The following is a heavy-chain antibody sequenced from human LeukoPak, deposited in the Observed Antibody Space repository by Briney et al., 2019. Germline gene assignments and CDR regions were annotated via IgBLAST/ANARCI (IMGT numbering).Heavy chain of an antibody. V-gene: IGHV3-21*01. CDR2: ISSSSSYI. J-gene: IGHJ6*04. CDR3: ARAGGHSWYSLYGMDV. CDR1: GFTFSSYS. D-gene: IGHD6-13*01. Sequence: PGGSLRLSCAASGFTFSSYSMNWVRQAPGKGLEWVSSISSSSSYIYYADSVKGRFTISRDNAKNSLYLQMNGLRAEDTAVYYCARAGGHSWYSLYGMDVWGKGTTVTVSS.